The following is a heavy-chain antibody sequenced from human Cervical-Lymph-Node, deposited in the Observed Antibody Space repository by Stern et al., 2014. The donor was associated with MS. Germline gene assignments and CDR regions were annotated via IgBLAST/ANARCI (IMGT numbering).Heavy chain of an antibody. Sequence: QVQLVQSGAEVKKPGSSMKVSCKASGDTFSSIDISWVRQAPGQGLEWLGGIIPLFGTTNYAQKLQGRVTITADDSTTTVNMELSSLRSEDTAMYYCVRDQGGIAAYWGQGTLVTVSS. CDR3: VRDQGGIAAY. D-gene: IGHD6-13*01. CDR2: IIPLFGTT. V-gene: IGHV1-69*12. J-gene: IGHJ4*02. CDR1: GDTFSSID.